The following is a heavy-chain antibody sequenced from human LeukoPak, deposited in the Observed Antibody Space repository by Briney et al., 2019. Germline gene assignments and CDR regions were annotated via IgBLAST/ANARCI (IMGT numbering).Heavy chain of an antibody. CDR1: GFTLSSYE. V-gene: IGHV3-48*03. CDR3: ARRYCSSTSCTLDY. CDR2: ISSSGSTK. Sequence: GGSLRLSCAASGFTLSSYEMNWVRQAPGKGLEWVSYISSSGSTKYYADSVKGRLTISRDKAENSLYLQMNSLRAEDTAVYYCARRYCSSTSCTLDYWGQGTLVTVSS. J-gene: IGHJ4*02. D-gene: IGHD2-2*01.